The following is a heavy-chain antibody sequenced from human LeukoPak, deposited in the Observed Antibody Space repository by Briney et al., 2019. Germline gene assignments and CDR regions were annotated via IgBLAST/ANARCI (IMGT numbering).Heavy chain of an antibody. CDR1: GYTFTAYY. CDR3: ARGCSSATCYNAFDL. D-gene: IGHD2-2*02. V-gene: IGHV1-2*02. CDR2: INPNSGAT. Sequence: GASVKVSCKASGYTFTAYYMHWVRQAPGQGLEWMGWINPNSGATKYAQKFQGRVTMTRATSISTAYMELSSLRSDDTALYYCARGCSSATCYNAFDLWGQGTMVTVSS. J-gene: IGHJ3*01.